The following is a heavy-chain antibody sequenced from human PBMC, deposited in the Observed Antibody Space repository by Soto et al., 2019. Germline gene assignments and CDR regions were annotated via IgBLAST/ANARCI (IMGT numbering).Heavy chain of an antibody. CDR2: VSGSDDST. Sequence: EVQLLESGGGLVQPGGSLRLSCAASGFTFSSYAMSWVRQAPGKGLEWVSVVSGSDDSTYYADSVKGRFTISRDKSKNTMYQEMNSVSAEDTAVYYCAKARGDSTYDASDLLGQGIMVTFSS. CDR1: GFTFSSYA. V-gene: IGHV3-23*01. D-gene: IGHD3-16*01. CDR3: AKARGDSTYDASDL. J-gene: IGHJ3*01.